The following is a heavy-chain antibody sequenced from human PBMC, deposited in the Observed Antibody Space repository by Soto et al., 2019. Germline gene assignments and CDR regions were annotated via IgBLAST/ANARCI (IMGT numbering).Heavy chain of an antibody. CDR3: ARTPGIAVAGA. CDR1: GFTFSSYG. D-gene: IGHD6-19*01. V-gene: IGHV3-33*01. Sequence: QVQLVESGGGVVQPGRSLRLSCAASGFTFSSYGMHWVRQAPGKGLEWVAVIWYDGSNKYYADSVKGRFTISRDNSKNTLYLQMNSLRAEDTAVYYCARTPGIAVAGAWGQGTLVTVSS. J-gene: IGHJ5*02. CDR2: IWYDGSNK.